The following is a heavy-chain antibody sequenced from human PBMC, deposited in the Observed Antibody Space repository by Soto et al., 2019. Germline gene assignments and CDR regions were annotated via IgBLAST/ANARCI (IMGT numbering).Heavy chain of an antibody. CDR3: ARGGPSGSHYYFAY. CDR1: GFTFSSYA. D-gene: IGHD1-26*01. V-gene: IGHV3-30-3*01. Sequence: GGSLRLSCAASGFTFSSYAMHWVRQAPGKGLEWVAVISYDGSNKYYADSVKGRFTISRDNSKNTLYLQMNSLRAEDTAVYYCARGGPSGSHYYFAYWGQGTLVTVSS. J-gene: IGHJ4*02. CDR2: ISYDGSNK.